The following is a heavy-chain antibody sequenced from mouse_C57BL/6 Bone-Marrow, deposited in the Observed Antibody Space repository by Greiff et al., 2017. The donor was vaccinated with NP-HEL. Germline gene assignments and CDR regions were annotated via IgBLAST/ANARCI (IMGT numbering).Heavy chain of an antibody. Sequence: PLQQSVAELVRPGASVKLSCTASGFNIKNTYMHWVKQRPEQGLEWIGRIDPANGNTKYAPKFQGKATITADTSSNTAYLQLSSLTSEDTAIYYCARSITTVVATRDFDYWGQGTTLTVSS. D-gene: IGHD1-1*01. CDR2: IDPANGNT. CDR3: ARSITTVVATRDFDY. CDR1: GFNIKNTY. V-gene: IGHV14-3*01. J-gene: IGHJ2*01.